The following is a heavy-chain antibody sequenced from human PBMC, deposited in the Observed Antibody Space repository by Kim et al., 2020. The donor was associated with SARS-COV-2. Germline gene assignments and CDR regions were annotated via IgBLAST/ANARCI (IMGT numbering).Heavy chain of an antibody. CDR1: GFIFSNYA. Sequence: GGSLRLSCAVSGFIFSNYAMSWVRQAPGKGLEWVAGIGAGHDAYYADSVRGRFTISRDHFDNTLYLQMNYLRADDAAVYHCAKRAATCAGPYYYDSWGQG. CDR3: AKRAATCAGPYYYDS. CDR2: IGAGHDA. J-gene: IGHJ4*02. D-gene: IGHD2-15*01. V-gene: IGHV3-23*01.